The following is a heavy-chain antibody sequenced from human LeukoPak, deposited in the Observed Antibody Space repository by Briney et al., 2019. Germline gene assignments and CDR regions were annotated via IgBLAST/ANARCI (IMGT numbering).Heavy chain of an antibody. J-gene: IGHJ4*02. CDR3: TRADDSSGYYAYYFDY. V-gene: IGHV1-69*04. D-gene: IGHD3-22*01. Sequence: SVKVSCKASGGTFSSYAISWVRQAPGQGLEWMGRIIPILGIANYAQKFQGRVTITADKSTSTAYMELSSLRSEDTAVYYCTRADDSSGYYAYYFDYWGQGTLVTVSS. CDR1: GGTFSSYA. CDR2: IIPILGIA.